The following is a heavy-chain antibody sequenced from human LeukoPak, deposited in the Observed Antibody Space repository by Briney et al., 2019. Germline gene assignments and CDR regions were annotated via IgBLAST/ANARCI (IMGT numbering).Heavy chain of an antibody. CDR3: ARKRPNYFDY. CDR1: GSNLNDYA. V-gene: IGHV3-7*01. Sequence: PGGSLGLSCVISGSNLNDYALPWSPQPPGRGPEWVANINLDGSQKYYVDSVKGRFTISRDNAENSLYLQMNSLRAEDTALYYCARKRPNYFDYWGQGTLVTVSS. CDR2: INLDGSQK. J-gene: IGHJ4*02.